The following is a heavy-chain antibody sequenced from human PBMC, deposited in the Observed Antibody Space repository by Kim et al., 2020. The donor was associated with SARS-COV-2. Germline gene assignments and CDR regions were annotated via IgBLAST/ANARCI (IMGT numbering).Heavy chain of an antibody. CDR3: ARGERHIVVVTAIRTLHQPPYFDS. Sequence: ASVKVSCKASGYTFTSYYMHWVRQAPGQGLEWMGIINPSGGSTSYAQKFQGRVTMTRDTSTSTVYMELSSLRSEDTAVYYCARGERHIVVVTAIRTLHQPPYFDSRGQRTLVTVSS. J-gene: IGHJ4*02. D-gene: IGHD2-21*02. V-gene: IGHV1-46*01. CDR1: GYTFTSYY. CDR2: INPSGGST.